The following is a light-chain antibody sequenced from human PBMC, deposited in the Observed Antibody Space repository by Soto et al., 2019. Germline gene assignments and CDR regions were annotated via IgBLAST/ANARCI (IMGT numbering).Light chain of an antibody. CDR2: GAF. CDR3: LQHNTFPWT. Sequence: DIQMTQSPSAMSASVGDRVTITCRASQGINDNLAWFQQKPGQVPKRLIYGAFSLQRGVPSRFSGSGSGTEFTLTFSSLQPEDFATYYCLQHNTFPWTFGQGTKVEIQ. CDR1: QGINDN. V-gene: IGKV1-17*03. J-gene: IGKJ1*01.